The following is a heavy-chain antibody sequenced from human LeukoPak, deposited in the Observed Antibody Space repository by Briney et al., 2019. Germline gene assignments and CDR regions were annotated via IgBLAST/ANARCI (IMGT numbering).Heavy chain of an antibody. D-gene: IGHD2-21*02. Sequence: PGGSLRLSCAASGFTFDDHGMSWVRQAPGKGLVWVSRINSDGSSTSYADSVKGRFTISRDNAKNTLYLQMNSLRAEDTAVYYCARAGPSYCGGDCYFDYWGQGTLVTVSS. CDR3: ARAGPSYCGGDCYFDY. CDR1: GFTFDDHG. J-gene: IGHJ4*02. V-gene: IGHV3-74*01. CDR2: INSDGSST.